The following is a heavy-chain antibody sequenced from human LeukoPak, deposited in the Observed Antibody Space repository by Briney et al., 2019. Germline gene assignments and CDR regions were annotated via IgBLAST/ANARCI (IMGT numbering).Heavy chain of an antibody. CDR3: ARYTSTWYLEY. CDR2: TYYRSKWYS. V-gene: IGHV6-1*01. Sequence: SQTLSLTCALSGDIVSSNSAAWNWLRQSPSRGLEWLGRTYYRSKWYSDYGVSVRGRITINPDTSKNHFSLQLHSVTPEDTAVYYCARYTSTWYLEYWGQGTLVTVSS. J-gene: IGHJ4*02. CDR1: GDIVSSNSAA. D-gene: IGHD6-13*01.